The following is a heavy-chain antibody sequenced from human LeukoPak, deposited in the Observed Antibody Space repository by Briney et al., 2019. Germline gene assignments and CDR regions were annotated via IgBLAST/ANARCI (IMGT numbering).Heavy chain of an antibody. CDR3: ARDHSGSYYGITVKDY. V-gene: IGHV1-18*01. CDR1: GYTFTSYG. D-gene: IGHD3-10*01. J-gene: IGHJ4*02. CDR2: ISAYNGNT. Sequence: EASVKVSCKASGYTFTSYGISWVRQAPGRGLEWMGWISAYNGNTNYAQKLQGRVTMTTDTSTSTAYMELRSLRSDDTAVYYCARDHSGSYYGITVKDYWGQGTLVTVSS.